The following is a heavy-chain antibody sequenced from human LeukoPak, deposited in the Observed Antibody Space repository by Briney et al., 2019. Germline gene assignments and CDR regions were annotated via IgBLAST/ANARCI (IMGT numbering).Heavy chain of an antibody. Sequence: GGSLRLSCAASGFTFSSYSMNWVRQAPGKGLEWVSSISSSSSYIYYADSVKGRFTISRDNAKDSLYLQMNSLRAEDTAVYYCASRGVAATGGYYYYGMDVWGQGTTVTVSS. CDR3: ASRGVAATGGYYYYGMDV. V-gene: IGHV3-21*01. CDR1: GFTFSSYS. D-gene: IGHD2-15*01. CDR2: ISSSSSYI. J-gene: IGHJ6*02.